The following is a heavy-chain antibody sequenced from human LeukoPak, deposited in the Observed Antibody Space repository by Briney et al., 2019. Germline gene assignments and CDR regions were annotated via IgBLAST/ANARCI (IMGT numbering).Heavy chain of an antibody. CDR3: ARGYYYGSGSYPGADY. V-gene: IGHV3-66*01. J-gene: IGHJ4*02. CDR2: IYSGGST. D-gene: IGHD3-10*01. Sequence: GGSLRLSCAASGFTVSSNYMSWVRQAPGKGLEWVSVIYSGGSTYYADSVKGRFTISRDNSKNTLYLQMNSLRAEDTAVYYCARGYYYGSGSYPGADYWGQGTLVTVSS. CDR1: GFTVSSNY.